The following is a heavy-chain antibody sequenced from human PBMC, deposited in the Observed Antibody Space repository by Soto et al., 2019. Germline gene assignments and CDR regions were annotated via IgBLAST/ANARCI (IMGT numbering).Heavy chain of an antibody. CDR3: GRIRAATAVDS. V-gene: IGHV4-38-2*01. J-gene: IGHJ4*02. D-gene: IGHD3-9*01. CDR2: VPHSGRN. Sequence: SETLSLTSSDSGSSIKRFSFWGWIRKPPGTGLEWVGRVPHSGRNNSKPAFQTRATISLDTSNNQVALSLRSVTPQDTPNQYFGRIRAATAVDSWGQGTLVTV. CDR1: GSSIKRFSF.